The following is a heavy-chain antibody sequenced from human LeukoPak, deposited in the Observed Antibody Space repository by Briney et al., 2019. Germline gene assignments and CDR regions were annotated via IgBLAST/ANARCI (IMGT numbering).Heavy chain of an antibody. V-gene: IGHV5-51*01. Sequence: GESLKISCQGSGYIFTTYWIGWVRQLPGKGLEWMGIIYPGDSDTRYSPSFQGQVTISADKSISTAYLQWSSLKASDTAMYYCARVDSSGYPFDYWGQGTLVTVSS. CDR3: ARVDSSGYPFDY. CDR1: GYIFTTYW. D-gene: IGHD3-22*01. J-gene: IGHJ4*02. CDR2: IYPGDSDT.